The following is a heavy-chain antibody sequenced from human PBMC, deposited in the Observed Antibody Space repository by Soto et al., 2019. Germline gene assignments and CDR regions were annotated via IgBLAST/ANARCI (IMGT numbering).Heavy chain of an antibody. Sequence: ASVKVSCKASGYTFTSYAMHWVRQAPGQRLEWMGWINAGNGNTKYSQKLQGRVTMTTDTSTSTAYMELRSLRSDDTAVYYCARDPYYYDSSGYYDYWGQGTLVTVSS. J-gene: IGHJ4*02. CDR2: INAGNGNT. CDR1: GYTFTSYA. CDR3: ARDPYYYDSSGYYDY. D-gene: IGHD3-22*01. V-gene: IGHV1-3*01.